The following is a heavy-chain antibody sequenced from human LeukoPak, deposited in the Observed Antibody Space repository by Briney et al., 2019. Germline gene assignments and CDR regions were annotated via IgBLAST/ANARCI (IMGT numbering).Heavy chain of an antibody. CDR2: INPSGGST. CDR1: GYTFTSYY. CDR3: ARDADPFVLHPHGFDP. Sequence: GASVKVSCKASGYTFTSYYMHWVRQAPGQGLEWMGIINPSGGSTSYAQKFQGRVTMTRDMSTSTVYMELSSLRSEDTAVYYCARDADPFVLHPHGFDPWGQGTLVTVSS. J-gene: IGHJ5*02. V-gene: IGHV1-46*01.